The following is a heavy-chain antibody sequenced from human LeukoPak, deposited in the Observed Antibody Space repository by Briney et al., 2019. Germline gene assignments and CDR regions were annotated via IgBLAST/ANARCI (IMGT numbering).Heavy chain of an antibody. CDR1: GYTFTSYG. CDR2: ISAYNGNT. D-gene: IGHD3-22*01. CDR3: ARSPITMIVVVTNDAFDI. V-gene: IGHV1-18*01. J-gene: IGHJ3*02. Sequence: ASVKVSCKASGYTFTSYGMSWVRQAPGQGLEWMGWISAYNGNTDYAQKLQGRDTMTTDTSTSTAYMELRSLSSDDTAVYYCARSPITMIVVVTNDAFDIWGQGTMVTVSS.